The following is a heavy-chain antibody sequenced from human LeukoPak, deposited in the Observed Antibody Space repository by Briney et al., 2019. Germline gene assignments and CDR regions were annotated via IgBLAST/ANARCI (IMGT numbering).Heavy chain of an antibody. CDR2: IGGSGSST. J-gene: IGHJ4*02. Sequence: GGSLRLSCAASGFRFSNYAMSWVRQAPGKGLEWLSGIGGSGSSTYYADSVKVRFTISRHNSKDTLYLQMNSLSGEDTAVYYCVKLWFGELGAVYFDYWGPGTLVPVSS. CDR1: GFRFSNYA. D-gene: IGHD3-10*01. CDR3: VKLWFGELGAVYFDY. V-gene: IGHV3-23*01.